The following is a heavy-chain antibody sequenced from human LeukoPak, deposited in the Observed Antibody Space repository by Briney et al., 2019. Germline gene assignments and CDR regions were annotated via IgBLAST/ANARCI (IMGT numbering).Heavy chain of an antibody. Sequence: PSETLSLTCTVSGGSISSYYWSWIRQPAGKGLEWIGYIYYSGSTNYNPSLKSRVTISVDTSKNQFSLKLSSVTAADTAVYYCARESSGWYSSGHFDYWGQGTLVTVSS. V-gene: IGHV4-59*01. CDR1: GGSISSYY. J-gene: IGHJ4*02. D-gene: IGHD6-19*01. CDR3: ARESSGWYSSGHFDY. CDR2: IYYSGST.